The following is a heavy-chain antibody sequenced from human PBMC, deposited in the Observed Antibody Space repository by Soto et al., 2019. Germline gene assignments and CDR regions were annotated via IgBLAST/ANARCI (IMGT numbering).Heavy chain of an antibody. Sequence: SETLSLTCAVYGGSFSGYYWSWIRQPPGKGLEWIGEINHSGSTNYNPSLKSRVTISVDTSKNQFSLKLSSVTAADTAVYYCARDERRPTYYYYGKDVWGQGTTVTVSS. J-gene: IGHJ6*02. CDR1: GGSFSGYY. CDR3: ARDERRPTYYYYGKDV. CDR2: INHSGST. V-gene: IGHV4-34*01. D-gene: IGHD1-26*01.